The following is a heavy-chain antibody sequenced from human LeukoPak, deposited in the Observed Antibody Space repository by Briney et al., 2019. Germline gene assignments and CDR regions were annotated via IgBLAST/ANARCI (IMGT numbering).Heavy chain of an antibody. CDR2: IYYSGST. J-gene: IGHJ4*02. V-gene: IGHV4-39*01. CDR3: ARRSPQCWGGDCYFDY. Sequence: SGTLSLTCTVSGGSISNSSDYWGWIRQPPGQGLEWIGSIYYSGSTYYNPSLKSRVTISVDTSKNQFSLKLSSVSAADTAVYYCARRSPQCWGGDCYFDYWGQGTLVTVSS. D-gene: IGHD2-21*02. CDR1: GGSISNSSDY.